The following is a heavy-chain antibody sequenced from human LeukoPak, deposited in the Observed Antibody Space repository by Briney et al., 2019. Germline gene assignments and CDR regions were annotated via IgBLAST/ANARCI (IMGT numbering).Heavy chain of an antibody. J-gene: IGHJ4*02. D-gene: IGHD6-13*01. V-gene: IGHV4-61*02. Sequence: SETLSLTCTVSGGSISSGSYYWSWIRQPAGKGLEWIGRIYTNGSTNYNPSLKSRVTISVDTSKNQFSLKLSSVTAADTAVYYCARDGVYSNMFDYWGQGTLVTVSS. CDR1: GGSISSGSYY. CDR2: IYTNGST. CDR3: ARDGVYSNMFDY.